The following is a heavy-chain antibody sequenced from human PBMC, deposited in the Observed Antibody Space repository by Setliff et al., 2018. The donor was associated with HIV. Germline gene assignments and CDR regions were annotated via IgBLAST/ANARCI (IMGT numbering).Heavy chain of an antibody. V-gene: IGHV4-28*01. CDR2: IYYSGSA. D-gene: IGHD6-19*01. J-gene: IGHJ4*02. CDR3: ARSISSGWYYGYFDY. Sequence: SETLSLSCAASGFTFSNYWMSWIRQHPGKGLEYIGYIYYSGSAYYSPSLKSRVTLSLDTSENQFSLRLSSVTAADTAVYYCARSISSGWYYGYFDYWGQGTLVTVPQ. CDR1: GFTFSNYW.